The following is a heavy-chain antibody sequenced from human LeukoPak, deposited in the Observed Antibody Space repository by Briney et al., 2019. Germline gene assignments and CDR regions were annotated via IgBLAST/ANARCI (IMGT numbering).Heavy chain of an antibody. D-gene: IGHD6-13*01. J-gene: IGHJ4*02. Sequence: GGSLRLSCAATGFTFSRYGMTWVRQAPGKWLEWVSGISGSGGSTYYADSVKGRFTISRDNSKNTLFLQMNSLRAEDTAVYYCAKSFGPVIAAAGTGADWGQGILVTVSS. CDR1: GFTFSRYG. CDR2: ISGSGGST. CDR3: AKSFGPVIAAAGTGAD. V-gene: IGHV3-23*01.